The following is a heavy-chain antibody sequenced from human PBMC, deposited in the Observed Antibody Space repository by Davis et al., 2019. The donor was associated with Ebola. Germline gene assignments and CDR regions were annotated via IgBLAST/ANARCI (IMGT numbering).Heavy chain of an antibody. CDR1: GGSISSGDYY. Sequence: PSETLSLTCTVSGGSISSGDYYWSWIRQPPGKGLEWNGYIYYSGSTYYNPSLKSRVTISVDTSKNQFSLKLSSVTAADTAVYYCARGHFGVPSPVPSLYYYYYMDVWGKGTTVTVSS. CDR2: IYYSGST. V-gene: IGHV4-30-4*01. CDR3: ARGHFGVPSPVPSLYYYYYMDV. J-gene: IGHJ6*03. D-gene: IGHD3-3*01.